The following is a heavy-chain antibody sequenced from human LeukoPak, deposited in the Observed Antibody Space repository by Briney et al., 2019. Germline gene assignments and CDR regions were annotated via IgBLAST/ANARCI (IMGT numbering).Heavy chain of an antibody. CDR1: GGNFSIYT. CDR3: AGSYNTYYAQDY. J-gene: IGHJ4*02. CDR2: IIPIFGTA. Sequence: ASVKVSCKASGGNFSIYTISWVRQAPGQGPEWIGGIIPIFGTAKYAQKLQGRVTISADMSTGMSTGTVYMELSSLSSEDTAVYYCAGSYNTYYAQDYWGQGALVTVSS. V-gene: IGHV1-69*06. D-gene: IGHD1-14*01.